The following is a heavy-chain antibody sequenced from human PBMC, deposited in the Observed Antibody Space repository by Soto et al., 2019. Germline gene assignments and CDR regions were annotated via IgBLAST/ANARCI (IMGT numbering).Heavy chain of an antibody. V-gene: IGHV4-34*01. CDR2: INHSGST. Sequence: SETLSLTCAVYGGSFSGYYWSWIRQPPGKGLEWIGEINHSGSTNYNPPLKSRVTISVDTSKNQFSLKLSSVTAADTAVYYCARGTGYSSSWYTLRWFDPWGQGTLVTVSS. J-gene: IGHJ5*02. CDR3: ARGTGYSSSWYTLRWFDP. CDR1: GGSFSGYY. D-gene: IGHD6-13*01.